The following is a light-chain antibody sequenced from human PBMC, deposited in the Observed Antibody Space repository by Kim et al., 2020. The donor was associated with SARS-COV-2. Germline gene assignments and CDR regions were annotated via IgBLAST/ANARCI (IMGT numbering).Light chain of an antibody. CDR2: DAS. V-gene: IGKV1-5*01. CDR3: QQYDSYSPYT. J-gene: IGKJ2*01. Sequence: SVGDNVTTTCRASQSTSRWLACYQQQPGKAPKCLIIDDASSLESGVPSRFSGSDSGTEFTLTISNLQPDDFATYYCQQYDSYSPYTFGQGTKLEI. CDR1: QSTSRW.